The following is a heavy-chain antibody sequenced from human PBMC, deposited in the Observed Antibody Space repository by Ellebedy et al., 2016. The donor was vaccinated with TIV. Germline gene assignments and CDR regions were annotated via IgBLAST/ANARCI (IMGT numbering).Heavy chain of an antibody. CDR2: IYYSGST. V-gene: IGHV4-39*01. D-gene: IGHD1-14*01. J-gene: IGHJ6*03. CDR3: ANPGYNDMDV. Sequence: GSLRLSXTVSGGSISSSSYYWGWIRQPPGKGLEWIGSIYYSGSTYYNPSLKSRVTISVDTSKNQFSLKLSSVTAADTAVYYCANPGYNDMDVWGKGTTVTVSS. CDR1: GGSISSSSYY.